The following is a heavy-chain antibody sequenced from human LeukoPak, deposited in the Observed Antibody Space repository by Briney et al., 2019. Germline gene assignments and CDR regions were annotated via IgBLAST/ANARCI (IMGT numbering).Heavy chain of an antibody. V-gene: IGHV4-59*12. CDR2: IYYSGST. CDR1: GGSISSYY. D-gene: IGHD3-22*01. CDR3: ARVRGYYYDSSGYYPDY. J-gene: IGHJ4*02. Sequence: PSETLSLTCTVSGGSISSYYWSWIRQPPGKGLEWIGYIYYSGSTNYNPSLKSRVTISVDTSKNQFSLKLSSVTAADTAVYYCARVRGYYYDSSGYYPDYWGQGTLVTVSS.